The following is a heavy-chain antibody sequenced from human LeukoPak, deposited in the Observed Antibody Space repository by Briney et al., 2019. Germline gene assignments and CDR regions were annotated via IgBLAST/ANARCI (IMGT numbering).Heavy chain of an antibody. CDR3: ARPKSVGTIDY. CDR1: GGSISGSSYY. CDR2: IYYSGST. D-gene: IGHD1-1*01. J-gene: IGHJ4*02. V-gene: IGHV4-39*01. Sequence: KSSETLSLTCTVSGGSISGSSYYWGWTRQPPGKGLEWIGSIYYSGSTYYNPSLKSRVTISVDTSKNQFSLKLSSVTAADTAVYYCARPKSVGTIDYWGQGTLVTVSS.